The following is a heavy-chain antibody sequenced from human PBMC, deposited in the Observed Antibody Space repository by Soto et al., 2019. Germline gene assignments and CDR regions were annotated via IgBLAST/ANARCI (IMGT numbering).Heavy chain of an antibody. CDR2: INCRSGGT. CDR1: GYSFTDYH. V-gene: IGHV1-2*02. D-gene: IGHD3-22*01. J-gene: IGHJ4*02. CDR3: MRGASARDSSGYPYYFDP. Sequence: ASVKVSCKASGYSFTDYHIHWVRQAPGRGLEWMGWINCRSGGTTYTQKFQGRVTLTMDTSTSTAYMELSSLISDDTALYYCMRGASARDSSGYPYYFDPWGQGTLVTVSS.